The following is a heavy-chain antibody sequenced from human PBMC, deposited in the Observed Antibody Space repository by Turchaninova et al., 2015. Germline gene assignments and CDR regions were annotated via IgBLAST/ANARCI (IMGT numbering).Heavy chain of an antibody. J-gene: IGHJ1*01. CDR2: IKQGRGGT. V-gene: IGHV1-2*06. CDR1: GYTFTNYY. Sequence: QVQLVQSGAEVKKPGASVKVSCKTSGYTFTNYYVHWERQDPGQGREWRGRIKQGRGGTNYDAQKFQGGFTVTRDASLTTVYMELSRLKSDDTAVYYCARDLSLCRGGDCYPMSEYLQHWGQGTLVTVSS. D-gene: IGHD5-24*01. CDR3: ARDLSLCRGGDCYPMSEYLQH.